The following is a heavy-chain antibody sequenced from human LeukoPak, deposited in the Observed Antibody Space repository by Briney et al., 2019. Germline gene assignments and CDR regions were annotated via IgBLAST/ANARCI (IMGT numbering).Heavy chain of an antibody. CDR2: ISWNSGSI. J-gene: IGHJ5*02. CDR1: GFTFDDYA. V-gene: IGHV3-9*01. CDR3: AEDSGSNPTNWFDP. Sequence: PGRSLRLSCAASGFTFDDYAMHWVRQVPGKGLEWVSGISWNSGSIGYADSVKGRFTISRDNAKNSLYLQMNSLRVEDTALYYCAEDSGSNPTNWFDPWGQGTLVTVSS. D-gene: IGHD3-10*01.